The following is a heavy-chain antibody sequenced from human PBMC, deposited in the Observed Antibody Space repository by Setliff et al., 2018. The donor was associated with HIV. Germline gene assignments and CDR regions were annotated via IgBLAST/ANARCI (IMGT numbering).Heavy chain of an antibody. D-gene: IGHD3-9*01. J-gene: IGHJ4*02. V-gene: IGHV3-23*01. CDR1: GFMFSNYA. Sequence: PGESLKISCAVSGFMFSNYAMNWVRQGPGRELEWVSAIRGNVVDRFYTDSVRGRFPISRDNSKNTLYLQMSSLRSDDTALYFCARGAEDLAINPPSFDYYFDYWGQGTPVTVSS. CDR2: IRGNVVDR. CDR3: ARGAEDLAINPPSFDYYFDY.